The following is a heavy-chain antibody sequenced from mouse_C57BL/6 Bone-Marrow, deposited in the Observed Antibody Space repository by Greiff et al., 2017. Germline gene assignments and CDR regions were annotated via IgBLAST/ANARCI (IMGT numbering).Heavy chain of an antibody. CDR2: IDPENGDT. D-gene: IGHD4-1*01. CDR1: GFNIKDDY. CDR3: TTTWDDY. J-gene: IGHJ2*01. V-gene: IGHV14-4*01. Sequence: EVQGVESGAELVRPGASVKLSCTASGFNIKDDYMHWVKQRPEQGLEWIGWIDPENGDTEYASKFQGKATITADTSSNTAYLQLSSLTSEDTAVYYCTTTWDDYWGQGTTLTVSS.